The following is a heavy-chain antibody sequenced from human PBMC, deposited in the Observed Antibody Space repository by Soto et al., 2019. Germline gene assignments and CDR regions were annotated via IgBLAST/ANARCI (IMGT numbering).Heavy chain of an antibody. V-gene: IGHV3-30-3*01. CDR1: GFTFSSYA. CDR3: ARDQGGMDV. J-gene: IGHJ6*02. CDR2: ISYDGSNT. Sequence: QVQLVESGGGVVQPGRSLRLSCAASGFTFSSYAMHWVRQAPGKGLEWVAVISYDGSNTYYADSVKGRFTISRDNSKNTPYLQMNSLRAEDTAVYYCARDQGGMDVWGQGTTVTVSS.